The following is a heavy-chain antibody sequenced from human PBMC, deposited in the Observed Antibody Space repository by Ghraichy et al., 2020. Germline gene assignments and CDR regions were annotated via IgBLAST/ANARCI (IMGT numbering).Heavy chain of an antibody. Sequence: GGSLRLSCAASGFIFSGSAMHWVRQASGKGLEWVGRIRSKSDSYATAYFSSVKGRFTISRNDSKNTADLQMNSLKTEDTAVYYCTRSVGGSYLAFGGQGTLVTVS. D-gene: IGHD1-26*01. CDR3: TRSVGGSYLAF. V-gene: IGHV3-73*01. CDR1: GFIFSGSA. J-gene: IGHJ4*02. CDR2: IRSKSDSYAT.